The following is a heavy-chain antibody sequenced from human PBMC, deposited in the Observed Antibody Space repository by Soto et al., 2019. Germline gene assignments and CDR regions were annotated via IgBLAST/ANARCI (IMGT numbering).Heavy chain of an antibody. D-gene: IGHD2-15*01. CDR3: AKAYPQVGSNYCDY. CDR2: ISYDGTNK. V-gene: IGHV3-30-3*01. J-gene: IGHJ4*02. CDR1: GFTFSSFA. Sequence: QVQLVESGGAVVRPGRSLRLSCAASGFTFSSFALHWVRQAPGKGLEWVAVISYDGTNKYYADSVKGRFTISRDNSKNTMYLQMNSLRTEDTAVYYCAKAYPQVGSNYCDYWGQGTLVTVSS.